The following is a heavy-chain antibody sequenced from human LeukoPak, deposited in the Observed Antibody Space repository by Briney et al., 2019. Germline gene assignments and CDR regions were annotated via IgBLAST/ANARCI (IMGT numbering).Heavy chain of an antibody. J-gene: IGHJ3*02. D-gene: IGHD2-2*01. V-gene: IGHV4-59*08. CDR2: IYYSGST. Sequence: SETLSLTCTVSGGSISSYYWSWIRQPPGKGLEWIGYIYYSGSTNYNPSLKSRVTISVDTSKNQFSLKLSSVTAADTAVYYCASYCSSTSCYPDAFDIWGQGTMVTVSS. CDR1: GGSISSYY. CDR3: ASYCSSTSCYPDAFDI.